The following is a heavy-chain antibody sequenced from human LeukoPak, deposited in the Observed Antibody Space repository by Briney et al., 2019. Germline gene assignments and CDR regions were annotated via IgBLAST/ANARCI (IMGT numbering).Heavy chain of an antibody. Sequence: AASVKVSCKVSGYTLTELSMHWVRQAPGKGLEWMGGFDPEDGETIYAQKFQGRVTMTEDTSTDTAYMELSSLRSEDTAVYYCATQYYYGSGSCYTTFDYWGQGTLVTVSS. V-gene: IGHV1-24*01. CDR1: GYTLTELS. CDR2: FDPEDGET. D-gene: IGHD3-10*01. J-gene: IGHJ4*02. CDR3: ATQYYYGSGSCYTTFDY.